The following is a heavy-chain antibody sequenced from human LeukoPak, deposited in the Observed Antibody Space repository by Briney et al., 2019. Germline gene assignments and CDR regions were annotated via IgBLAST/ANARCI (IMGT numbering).Heavy chain of an antibody. CDR3: ARDKGLPQAFDI. V-gene: IGHV4-59*01. D-gene: IGHD5/OR15-5a*01. J-gene: IGHJ3*02. CDR2: ISYRGTT. CDR1: GGPISSYY. Sequence: SGTLSLTCTVSGGPISSYYWSWIRQPPGKGLEYIGYISYRGTTSYNPSLKSRVAIAVDTSKNQFSLKLSSVTAADTAVYYCARDKGLPQAFDIWGQGTMVTVSS.